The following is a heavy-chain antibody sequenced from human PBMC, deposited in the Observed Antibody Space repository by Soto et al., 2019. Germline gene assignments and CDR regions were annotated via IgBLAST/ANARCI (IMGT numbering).Heavy chain of an antibody. CDR3: ARETAVLRYFDWHPHMGMDV. CDR1: GGTFSSYA. J-gene: IGHJ6*02. Sequence: QVQLVQSGAEVKKPGSSVKVSCKASGGTFSSYAISWVRQAPGQGLEWMGGIIPIFGTANYAQKFQGRVTITADESTSTAYMELSSLRSEDTAVYYCARETAVLRYFDWHPHMGMDVWGQGTTVTVSS. V-gene: IGHV1-69*01. CDR2: IIPIFGTA. D-gene: IGHD3-9*01.